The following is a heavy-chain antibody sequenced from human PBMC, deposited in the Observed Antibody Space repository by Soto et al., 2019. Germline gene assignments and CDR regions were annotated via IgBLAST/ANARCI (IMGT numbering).Heavy chain of an antibody. CDR3: ARGDYYDILTGYYNRHRLYRVDV. J-gene: IGHJ6*03. Sequence: SETLSLTCTVSGGSISSGGYYWSWIRQHPGKGLEWIGYIYYSGSTYYNPSLKSRVTISVDTSKNQFSLKLSSVTAADTAVYYCARGDYYDILTGYYNRHRLYRVDVSCKGPTVTIS. D-gene: IGHD3-9*01. CDR2: IYYSGST. CDR1: GGSISSGGYY. V-gene: IGHV4-31*03.